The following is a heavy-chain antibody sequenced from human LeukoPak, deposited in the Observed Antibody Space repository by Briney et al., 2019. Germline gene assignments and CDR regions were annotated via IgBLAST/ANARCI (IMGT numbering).Heavy chain of an antibody. V-gene: IGHV3-23*01. CDR3: XXXRSCXNDVCHGDFDY. CDR2: ISGSGGST. J-gene: IGHJ4*02. Sequence: PGGSLRLSCAASGFIFSSYAMSGVRQAPGKWVEGVSTISGSGGSTYYADSVKGRFTISRDNSKNTVYLQMNSLRAEHTAVYYXXXXRSCXNDVCHGDFDYWGQGTLVTVSS. CDR1: GFIFSSYA. D-gene: IGHD2-8*01.